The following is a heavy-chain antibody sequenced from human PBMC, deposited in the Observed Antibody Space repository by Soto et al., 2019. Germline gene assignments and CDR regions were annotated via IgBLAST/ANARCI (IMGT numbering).Heavy chain of an antibody. D-gene: IGHD3-10*02. CDR1: GFIFSNNG. V-gene: IGHV3-30*02. CDR2: MSYDGSDT. J-gene: IGHJ4*02. CDR3: TIVRVADSALDH. Sequence: GGSLRLSSVASGFIFSNNGMHWVRQTPGKGLEWVAFMSYDGSDTFYADSVKGRFTISRDNSKNTLFLHMSNLRAEDTAMYYCTIVRVADSALDHWGQGTLVTVSS.